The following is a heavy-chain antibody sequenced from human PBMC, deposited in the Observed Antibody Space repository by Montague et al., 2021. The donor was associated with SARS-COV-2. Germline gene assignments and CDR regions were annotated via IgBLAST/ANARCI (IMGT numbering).Heavy chain of an antibody. CDR3: ARVPPYYYDSSGYYSGAFDI. CDR1: GGSISSGSYY. Sequence: TLSLTCTVSGGSISSGSYYWSWIRQPAGKGLEWIGRIYTSGSTNYNPSLKSRVTISADTSKNQFSLKLSSVTAADTAVYYCARVPPYYYDSSGYYSGAFDIWGQGTMVTVSS. J-gene: IGHJ3*02. V-gene: IGHV4-61*02. D-gene: IGHD3-22*01. CDR2: IYTSGST.